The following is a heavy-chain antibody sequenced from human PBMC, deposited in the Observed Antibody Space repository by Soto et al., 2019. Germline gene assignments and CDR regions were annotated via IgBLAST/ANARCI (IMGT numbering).Heavy chain of an antibody. Sequence: QITLKESGPTLVKPTQTLTLTCTFSGFSLSTSSVGVRWIRQLPGDALERLALIYWDDDKRYSPSLKSRLTITKDTSKNLVVPTMTNRDPVDTATYYVVHRSAQYFQFLGQGTLDTVSA. CDR2: IYWDDDK. CDR1: GFSLSTSSVG. J-gene: IGHJ1*01. V-gene: IGHV2-5*02. CDR3: VHRSAQYFQF.